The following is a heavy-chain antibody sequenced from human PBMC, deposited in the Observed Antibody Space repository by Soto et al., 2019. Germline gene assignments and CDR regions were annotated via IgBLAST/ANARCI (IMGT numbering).Heavy chain of an antibody. CDR3: TRVKLGYCSGGSCEDAFDI. J-gene: IGHJ3*02. D-gene: IGHD2-15*01. CDR2: IRSKAYGGTT. CDR1: GFTFGDYA. V-gene: IGHV3-49*03. Sequence: GGSLRLSCTASGFTFGDYAMSWFRQAPGKGLEWVGFIRSKAYGGTTEYAASVKGRFTISRDDSKSIAYLQMNSLKTEDTAVYYCTRVKLGYCSGGSCEDAFDIWGQGTMVTVSS.